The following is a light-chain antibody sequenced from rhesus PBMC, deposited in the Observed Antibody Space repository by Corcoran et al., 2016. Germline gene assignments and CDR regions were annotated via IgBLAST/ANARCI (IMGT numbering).Light chain of an antibody. CDR3: LQNNSYPWT. CDR1: QGISSS. CDR2: AAS. V-gene: IGKV1-28*02. Sequence: DIRMTQSPSSLSASVGDTVTITCRASQGISSSLNWFQQKPGKAPKLLIYAASGLEGGVPSRFSGSGSGTEFTLTISNLQPEDFAAYYCLQNNSYPWTFGQGTKVEIK. J-gene: IGKJ1*01.